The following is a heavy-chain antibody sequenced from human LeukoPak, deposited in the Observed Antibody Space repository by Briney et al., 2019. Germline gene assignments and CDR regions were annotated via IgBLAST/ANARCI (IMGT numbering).Heavy chain of an antibody. D-gene: IGHD6-13*01. Sequence: SQTLSLTCAISGDSVSSNSATWNWIRQSPSRGLEWLGRTYYRSKWYNEYAVSVKSPITINPDTSKNQFSLQLNSLTPEDTAVYYCARGPAGTGAFDIWGQGTMVTVSS. CDR2: TYYRSKWYN. V-gene: IGHV6-1*01. CDR1: GDSVSSNSAT. J-gene: IGHJ3*02. CDR3: ARGPAGTGAFDI.